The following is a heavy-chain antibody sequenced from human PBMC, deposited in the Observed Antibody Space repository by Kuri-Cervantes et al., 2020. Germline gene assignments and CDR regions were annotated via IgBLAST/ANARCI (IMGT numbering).Heavy chain of an antibody. V-gene: IGHV3-30*18. Sequence: GGSLRLSCAASGFTFSNYGMHWVRQAPGKGLEWVAIISFDGSNKYYADSAKGRFTISRDNSKNTLYLQMNSLIPEDTAVYFCAKSSGVGATGSFFFDYWGHGTLVTVSS. J-gene: IGHJ4*01. CDR2: ISFDGSNK. CDR1: GFTFSNYG. D-gene: IGHD1-26*01. CDR3: AKSSGVGATGSFFFDY.